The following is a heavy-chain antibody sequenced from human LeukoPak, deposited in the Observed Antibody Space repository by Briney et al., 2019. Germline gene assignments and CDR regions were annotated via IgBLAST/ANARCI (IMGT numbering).Heavy chain of an antibody. CDR3: ARGLYGSDLDWFDP. J-gene: IGHJ5*02. CDR2: INPNSGGT. CDR1: GYTFTGYY. V-gene: IGHV1-2*02. D-gene: IGHD3-10*01. Sequence: GASVKVSCKASGYTFTGYYMHWVRQAPGQGLEWMGWINPNSGGTNYAQKFQGRVTMTRDTSISTAYMELSRLRSDDTAVYYCARGLYGSDLDWFDPWGQGTLVTVSS.